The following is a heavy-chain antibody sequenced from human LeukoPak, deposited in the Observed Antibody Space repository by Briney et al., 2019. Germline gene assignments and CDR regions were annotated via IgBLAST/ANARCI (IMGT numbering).Heavy chain of an antibody. CDR1: GGSFSGYY. V-gene: IGHV4-34*01. J-gene: IGHJ4*02. Sequence: SETLSLTCAVYGGSFSGYYWSWIRQPPGKGLEWIGEINHSGSTNYNPSLKSRVTISVDTSKSQFSLKLSSVTAADTAVYYCARGRGYYDSSGSFFGYWGQGTLVTVSS. D-gene: IGHD3-22*01. CDR3: ARGRGYYDSSGSFFGY. CDR2: INHSGST.